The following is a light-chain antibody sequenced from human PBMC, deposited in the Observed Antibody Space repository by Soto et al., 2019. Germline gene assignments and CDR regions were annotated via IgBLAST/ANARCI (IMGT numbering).Light chain of an antibody. CDR3: QQSYTTSSIT. CDR2: AAS. V-gene: IGKV1-39*01. Sequence: DIQMTQSPSSLSASVGDRVTITCRASQSISRNLNWYQHKPGKAPKLLIYAASSLQNGVPSRFSGGGSGTADTLSISSLQPEDFGTYYCQQSYTTSSITFGQGTRLEIK. CDR1: QSISRN. J-gene: IGKJ5*01.